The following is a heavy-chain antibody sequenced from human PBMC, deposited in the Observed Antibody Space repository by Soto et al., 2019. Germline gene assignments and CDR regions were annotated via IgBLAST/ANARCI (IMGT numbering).Heavy chain of an antibody. V-gene: IGHV1-3*01. Sequence: ASVKVSCKASGYTFRDNTLHWVRQAPGQRLEWMGWINAGNGNTKYSQKFQGRVTITRDTSASTAYMELSSLRSEDTAVYYCARDPSYYGMDVWGQGTTVTVSS. CDR2: INAGNGNT. J-gene: IGHJ6*02. CDR1: GYTFRDNT. CDR3: ARDPSYYGMDV.